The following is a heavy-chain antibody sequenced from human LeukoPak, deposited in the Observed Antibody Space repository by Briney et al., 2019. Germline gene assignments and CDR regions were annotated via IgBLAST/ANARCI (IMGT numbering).Heavy chain of an antibody. J-gene: IGHJ1*01. Sequence: AGGSLRLSCAASGFTVSSNYMSWVRQAPGKGLEWVSVIYSGGSTYYADSVKGRFTISRDNSKNTLYLQMNSLRAEDTAVYYCARWECSSTSCYAPLEYFQHWGQGTLVTVSS. CDR1: GFTVSSNY. D-gene: IGHD2-2*01. CDR2: IYSGGST. V-gene: IGHV3-66*01. CDR3: ARWECSSTSCYAPLEYFQH.